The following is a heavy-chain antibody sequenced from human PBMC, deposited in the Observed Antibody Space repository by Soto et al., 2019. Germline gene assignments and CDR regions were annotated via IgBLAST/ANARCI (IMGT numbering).Heavy chain of an antibody. CDR1: GFTFSSYA. J-gene: IGHJ4*02. CDR2: ISGSGGST. Sequence: EVQLLESGGGLVQPGGSLRLSCAASGFTFSSYAMSWVRQAPGKGLEWVSAISGSGGSTYYADSVKGRFTISRDNSKNTLYLQMNSLRAEDTAVYYCAKDVVLLWLGELTGYFDYWGQGTLVTVSS. CDR3: AKDVVLLWLGELTGYFDY. D-gene: IGHD3-10*01. V-gene: IGHV3-23*01.